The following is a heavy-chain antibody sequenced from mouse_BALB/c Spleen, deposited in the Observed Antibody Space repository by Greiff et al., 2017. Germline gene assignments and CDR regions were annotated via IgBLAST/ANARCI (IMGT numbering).Heavy chain of an antibody. CDR2: ISNGGGST. V-gene: IGHV5-12-2*01. CDR1: GFTFSSYT. J-gene: IGHJ3*01. CDR3: ARRPLGGWCAY. Sequence: EVKVVESGGGLVQPGGSLKLSCAASGFTFSSYTMSWVRQTPEKRLEWVAYISNGGGSTYYPDTVKGRFTISRDNAKNTLYLQMSSLKSEHTAMYYCARRPLGGWCAYWGQGTLVTVSA. D-gene: IGHD6-1*01.